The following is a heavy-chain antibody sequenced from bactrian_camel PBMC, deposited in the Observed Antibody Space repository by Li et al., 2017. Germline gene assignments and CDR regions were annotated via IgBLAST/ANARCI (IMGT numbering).Heavy chain of an antibody. CDR3: ATSQAGVYGPGVYEYYY. D-gene: IGHD3*01. V-gene: IGHV3-2*01. Sequence: HVQLVESGGGLVQPGGSLRLSCVGSGFTFSNYDVSWVRQAPGKGLEWVSSIYSDGSNTYYADSVKGRFTISRDNAKNTLYLQMNSQKSEDSALYYCATSQAGVYGPGVYEYYYWGQGTQVTVS. CDR2: IYSDGSNT. J-gene: IGHJ4*01. CDR1: GFTFSNYD.